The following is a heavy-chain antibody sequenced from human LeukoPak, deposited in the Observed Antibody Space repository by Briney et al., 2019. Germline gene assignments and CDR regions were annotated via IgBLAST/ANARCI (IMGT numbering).Heavy chain of an antibody. J-gene: IGHJ5*02. Sequence: GGSLRLSCAASGFTFSNYGMHWVRQAPGKGLEWVAVMSYDGSNKYYADSVKGRFTISRDNSKNTLYLQMNSLRAEDTAVYYCATERSSSGIGWFDPWGQGTLVTVSS. CDR1: GFTFSNYG. CDR3: ATERSSSGIGWFDP. D-gene: IGHD6-13*01. V-gene: IGHV3-30*03. CDR2: MSYDGSNK.